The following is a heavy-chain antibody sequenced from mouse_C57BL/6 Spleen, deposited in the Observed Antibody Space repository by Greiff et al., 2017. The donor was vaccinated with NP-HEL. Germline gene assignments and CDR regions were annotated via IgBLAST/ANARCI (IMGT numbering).Heavy chain of an antibody. Sequence: VKLVESGPGLVAPSQSLSITCTVSGFSLTSYGVSLVRQPPGKGLEWMGVIWGDGSTTYHSAHLYSMSISKDNSKSQVFLKLNSLQTDDTATYYCAKWNGYYFDCWGQGTTLTVSS. D-gene: IGHD2-2*01. J-gene: IGHJ2*01. CDR1: GFSLTSYG. CDR2: IWGDGST. V-gene: IGHV2-3*01. CDR3: AKWNGYYFDC.